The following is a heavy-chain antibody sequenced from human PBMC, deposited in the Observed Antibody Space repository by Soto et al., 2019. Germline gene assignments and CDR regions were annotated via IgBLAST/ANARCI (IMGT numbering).Heavy chain of an antibody. CDR2: IHYSGTT. D-gene: IGHD6-13*01. CDR1: GDSITSYY. V-gene: IGHV4-59*01. CDR3: AAGEASSRNLAPYYLDF. Sequence: PSETLSLTCTVSGDSITSYYWTWIRQAAGKGLEWIGYIHYSGTTSFFPSYNPSLRSRVTISEDTSKNQFSLKLLSVTTADTAVYFCAAGEASSRNLAPYYLDFWGQGTLVTVSS. J-gene: IGHJ4*02.